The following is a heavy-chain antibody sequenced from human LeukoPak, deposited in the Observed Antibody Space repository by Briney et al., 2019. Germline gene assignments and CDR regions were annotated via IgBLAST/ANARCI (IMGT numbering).Heavy chain of an antibody. V-gene: IGHV4-34*01. J-gene: IGHJ4*02. D-gene: IGHD6-19*01. CDR3: AREGSGWYYFDY. CDR2: INHSGST. CDR1: GGSFSGYY. Sequence: SETLSLTCAVHGGSFSGYYWSWIRQPPGKGLEWIGEINHSGSTNYNPSLKSRVTISVDTSKNQFSLKLSSVTAADTAVYYCAREGSGWYYFDYWGQGTLVTVSS.